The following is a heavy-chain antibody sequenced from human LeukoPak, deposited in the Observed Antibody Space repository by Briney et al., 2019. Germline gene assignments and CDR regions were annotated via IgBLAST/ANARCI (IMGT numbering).Heavy chain of an antibody. CDR3: ARWAPHYFDY. J-gene: IGHJ4*02. CDR1: GGSISSGGYY. CDR2: IYHSGST. V-gene: IGHV4-30-2*01. Sequence: SETLSLTCTVSGGSISSGGYYWSWIRQPPGKGLEWIGYIYHSGSTYYNPSLKSRVTISVDRSKNQFSLKLSSVTAADTAVYYCARWAPHYFDYWGQGTLVTVSS.